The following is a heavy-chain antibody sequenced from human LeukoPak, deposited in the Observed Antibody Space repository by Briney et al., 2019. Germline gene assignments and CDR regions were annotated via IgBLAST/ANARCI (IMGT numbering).Heavy chain of an antibody. D-gene: IGHD1-26*01. CDR1: GGSISSYY. CDR2: IYYSGST. V-gene: IGHV4-59*12. CDR3: ARDKGKVGATGLSDY. J-gene: IGHJ4*02. Sequence: SETLSLTCTVSGGSISSYYWSWIRQPPGKGLEWIGYIYYSGSTNYNPSLKSRVTISVDTSKNQFSLKLSSVTAADTAVYYCARDKGKVGATGLSDYWGQGTLVTVSS.